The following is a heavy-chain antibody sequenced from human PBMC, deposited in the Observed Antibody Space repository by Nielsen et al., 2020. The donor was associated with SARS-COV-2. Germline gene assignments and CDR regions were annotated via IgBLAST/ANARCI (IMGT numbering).Heavy chain of an antibody. CDR1: GFTFSSYW. CDR3: ARSYYDSSVIREKKRGASADY. Sequence: ETLSLTCAASGFTFSSYWMHWVRQAPGKGLVWVSRINSDGSSTSYADSVKGRFTISRDNAKNTLYLQMNSLRAEDTAVYYCARSYYDSSVIREKKRGASADYWGQGTLVTVSS. D-gene: IGHD3-22*01. V-gene: IGHV3-74*01. CDR2: INSDGSST. J-gene: IGHJ4*02.